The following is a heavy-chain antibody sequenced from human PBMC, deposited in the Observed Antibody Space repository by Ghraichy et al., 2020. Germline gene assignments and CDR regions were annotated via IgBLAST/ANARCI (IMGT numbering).Heavy chain of an antibody. D-gene: IGHD3-3*01. CDR2: ISGSGGST. J-gene: IGHJ3*02. CDR3: AKGRFLEWPSPSDAFDI. CDR1: GFTFSSYA. V-gene: IGHV3-23*01. Sequence: GGSLRLSCAASGFTFSSYAMSWVRQAPGKGLEWVSAISGSGGSTYYADSVKGRFTISRDNSKNTLYLQMNSLRAEDTAVYYCAKGRFLEWPSPSDAFDIWGQGTMVTVSS.